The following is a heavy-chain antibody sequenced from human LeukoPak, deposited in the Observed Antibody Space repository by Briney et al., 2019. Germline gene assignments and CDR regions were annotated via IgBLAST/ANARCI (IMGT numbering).Heavy chain of an antibody. Sequence: SETLSLTCTVSGGSISSSSNYWGWIRQPPGKGLEWIGSIYYSGTTYYNPSLKSRVTISVDTSNNQFSLKLSSVTAADTAVYYCATTTIRLGYWGQGTLVTVSS. CDR1: GGSISSSSNY. J-gene: IGHJ4*02. CDR2: IYYSGTT. V-gene: IGHV4-39*07. D-gene: IGHD1-26*01. CDR3: ATTTIRLGY.